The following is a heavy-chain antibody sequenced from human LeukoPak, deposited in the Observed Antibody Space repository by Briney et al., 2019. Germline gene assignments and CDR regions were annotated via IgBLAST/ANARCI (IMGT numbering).Heavy chain of an antibody. Sequence: SETLSPTCAVSGGSISSSNWWSWVRQPPGKGLEWIGEIYHSGSTNYNPSLKSRVTISVDKSKNQFSLKLSSVTAADTAVYYCVVVTAISYYFDYWGQGILVTVSS. CDR1: GGSISSSNW. CDR2: IYHSGST. V-gene: IGHV4-4*02. J-gene: IGHJ4*02. CDR3: VVVTAISYYFDY. D-gene: IGHD2-21*02.